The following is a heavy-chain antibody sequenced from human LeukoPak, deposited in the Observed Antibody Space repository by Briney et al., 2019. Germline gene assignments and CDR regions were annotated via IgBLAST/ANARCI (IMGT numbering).Heavy chain of an antibody. CDR2: IYYSGST. V-gene: IGHV4-59*01. D-gene: IGHD3-9*01. J-gene: IGHJ3*02. CDR1: GGSISSYY. CDR3: ARDSLYYDILTGYYNVLAFDI. Sequence: PSETLSLTCTVSGGSISSYYWSWIRQPPGKGLEWIGYIYYSGSTNYNPSLKSRVTISVDTSKNQFSLKLSSVTAADTAVYYCARDSLYYDILTGYYNVLAFDIWGQGTMVTVSS.